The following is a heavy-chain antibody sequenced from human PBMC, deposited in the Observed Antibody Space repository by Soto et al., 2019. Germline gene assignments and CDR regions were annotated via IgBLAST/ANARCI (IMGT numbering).Heavy chain of an antibody. CDR1: GFTFSSYS. CDR2: ISSSSSTI. V-gene: IGHV3-48*02. D-gene: IGHD3-3*01. CDR3: ARDRFRHDFWSGYFYYYYGMDV. J-gene: IGHJ6*02. Sequence: LRLSCAASGFTFSSYSMNWVRQAPGKGLEWVSYISSSSSTIYYADSVKGRFTISRDNAKNSLYLQMNSLRDEDTAVYYCARDRFRHDFWSGYFYYYYGMDVWGQGTTVTVSS.